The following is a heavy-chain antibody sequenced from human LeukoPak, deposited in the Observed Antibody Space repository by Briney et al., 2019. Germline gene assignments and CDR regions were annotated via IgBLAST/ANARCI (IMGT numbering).Heavy chain of an antibody. J-gene: IGHJ4*02. D-gene: IGHD2-2*01. V-gene: IGHV4-39*01. CDR3: ARLVPAARSRDYFDY. Sequence: WVRQAPGKGLEWIGSIYYSGSTYYNPSLKSRVTISVDTSKNQFSLKLSSVTAADTAVYYCARLVPAARSRDYFDYWGQGTLVTVSS. CDR2: IYYSGST.